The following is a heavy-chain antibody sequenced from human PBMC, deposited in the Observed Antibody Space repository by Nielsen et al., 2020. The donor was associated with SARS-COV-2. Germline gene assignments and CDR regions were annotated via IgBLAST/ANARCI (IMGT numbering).Heavy chain of an antibody. CDR3: AKESGYYLYYFDY. D-gene: IGHD3-22*01. Sequence: GESLKISCAASGFTFSSYAMSWVRQAPGKGLEWVSAISGSGGSTYYADSVKGRFTISRDNSKNTLYLQMNSLRAEDTAVYYCAKESGYYLYYFDYWGQGTLVTVSS. V-gene: IGHV3-23*01. CDR1: GFTFSSYA. CDR2: ISGSGGST. J-gene: IGHJ4*02.